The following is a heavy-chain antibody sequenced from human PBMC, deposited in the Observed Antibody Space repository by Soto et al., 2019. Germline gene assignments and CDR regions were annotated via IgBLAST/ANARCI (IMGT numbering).Heavy chain of an antibody. CDR1: GFTFSSYW. Sequence: GGSLRLSCAASGFTFSSYWMSWVRQAPGKGLEWVANIKQDGSEKYYVDSVKGRFTISRDNAKNSLYLQMNSLRAEDTAVYYCARDLYCSSTSCYYYYYYYMDVWGKGTTVTVSS. J-gene: IGHJ6*03. CDR3: ARDLYCSSTSCYYYYYYYMDV. D-gene: IGHD2-2*01. V-gene: IGHV3-7*01. CDR2: IKQDGSEK.